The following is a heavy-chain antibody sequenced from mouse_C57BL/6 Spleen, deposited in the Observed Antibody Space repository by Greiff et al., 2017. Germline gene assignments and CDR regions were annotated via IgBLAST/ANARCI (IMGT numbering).Heavy chain of an antibody. CDR3: ARDRGDYGSSYFFAY. Sequence: EVKLEESGPGLVKPSQSLSLTCSVTGYSITSGYYWNWIRQFPGNKLEWMGYISYDGSNNYNPSLKNRISITRDTSKNQFFLKLNSVTTEDTATYYCARDRGDYGSSYFFAYWGQGTLVTVSA. D-gene: IGHD1-1*01. J-gene: IGHJ3*01. CDR2: ISYDGSN. CDR1: GYSITSGYY. V-gene: IGHV3-6*01.